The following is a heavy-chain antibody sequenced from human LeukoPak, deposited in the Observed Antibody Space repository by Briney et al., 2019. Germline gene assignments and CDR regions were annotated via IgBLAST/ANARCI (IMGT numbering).Heavy chain of an antibody. CDR3: ARDSYTDYINYYYYYMDV. J-gene: IGHJ6*03. CDR1: GFTFSDYY. D-gene: IGHD4-11*01. CDR2: ISSSGSTI. Sequence: GGSLRLSCAASGFTFSDYYMSWIRQAPGEGLEWVSYISSSGSTIYYADSVKGRFTISRDNAKNSLYLQMNSLRAEDTAVYYCARDSYTDYINYYYYYMDVWGKGTTVTVSS. V-gene: IGHV3-11*04.